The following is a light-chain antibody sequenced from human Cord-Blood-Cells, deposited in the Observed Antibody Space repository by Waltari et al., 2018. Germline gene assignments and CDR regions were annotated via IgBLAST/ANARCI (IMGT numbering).Light chain of an antibody. CDR3: QQSYSTPRP. CDR2: AAS. J-gene: IGKJ4*01. CDR1: QSISSY. Sequence: SLSASVGDRVTITCRASQSISSYLNWYQQKPGKAPKLLIYAASSLQSGVPSRFSGSGSGTDFTLTISSLQPEDFATYYCQQSYSTPRPFGGGTKVEIK. V-gene: IGKV1-39*01.